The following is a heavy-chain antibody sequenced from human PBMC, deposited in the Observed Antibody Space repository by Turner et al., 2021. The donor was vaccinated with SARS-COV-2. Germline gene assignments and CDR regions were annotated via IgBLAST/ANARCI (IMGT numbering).Heavy chain of an antibody. D-gene: IGHD2-21*02. V-gene: IGHV4-34*01. Sequence: QVQLQQWGAGLLKPSETLSLTCAAYGGSFRGYYLSWIRQSPGKGLEGIGEISHSGSTTYNPALKSRVTLSVDRSKIQFSLRLSSVIAADTAVYYCARVNYGGVTVRDYYSYYGMDVWGQGTTVTVS. J-gene: IGHJ6*02. CDR2: ISHSGST. CDR3: ARVNYGGVTVRDYYSYYGMDV. CDR1: GGSFRGYY.